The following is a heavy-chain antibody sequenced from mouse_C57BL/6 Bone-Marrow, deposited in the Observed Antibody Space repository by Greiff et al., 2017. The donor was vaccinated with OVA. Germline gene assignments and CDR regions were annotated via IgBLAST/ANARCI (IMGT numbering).Heavy chain of an antibody. CDR2: IDPSDSYT. V-gene: IGHV1-50*01. Sequence: VQLQQSGAELVKPGASVKLSCKASGYTFTSYWMQWVKQRPGQGLEWIGEIDPSDSYTNYNQKFKGKATLTVDTSSSTAYMQLSSLTSEDSAVYYCARSDYYGSRSSDYWGQGTTLTVSS. J-gene: IGHJ2*01. CDR1: GYTFTSYW. CDR3: ARSDYYGSRSSDY. D-gene: IGHD1-1*01.